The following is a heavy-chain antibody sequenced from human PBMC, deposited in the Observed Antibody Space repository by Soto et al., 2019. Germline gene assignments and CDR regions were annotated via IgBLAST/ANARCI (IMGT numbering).Heavy chain of an antibody. D-gene: IGHD2-8*01. CDR2: ISGGGDGT. CDR3: AKKGLGSLATYCTTGDCHYAFDV. Sequence: EVHLLESGGGLVRPGGSLRLSCAASGFTFYNYAMNWVRQAPGKGLEWVSTISGGGDGTYYADSVKGRFTISRDNSRNTVHLQMISLRAEDTAVYYCAKKGLGSLATYCTTGDCHYAFDVWGQGTLVTVSS. V-gene: IGHV3-23*01. J-gene: IGHJ3*01. CDR1: GFTFYNYA.